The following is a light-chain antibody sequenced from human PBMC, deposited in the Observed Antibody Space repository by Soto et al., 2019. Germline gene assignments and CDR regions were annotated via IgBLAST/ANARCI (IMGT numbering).Light chain of an antibody. V-gene: IGKV3-15*01. CDR1: QSVRSN. Sequence: EIVMTQSPATLSVSPGERATLSCRASQSVRSNLAWYQQKPGQAPRLLIYGASTRATGIPARFSSSGSGTEFTLTISSLPSEDFAVYYCQQYNNWLITFGQGTRLEIK. CDR2: GAS. CDR3: QQYNNWLIT. J-gene: IGKJ5*01.